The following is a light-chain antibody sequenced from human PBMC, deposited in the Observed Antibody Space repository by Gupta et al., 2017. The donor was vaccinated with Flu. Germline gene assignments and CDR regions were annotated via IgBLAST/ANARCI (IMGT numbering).Light chain of an antibody. CDR1: QSISSW. V-gene: IGKV1-5*03. CDR3: QQYRSYSRT. CDR2: KAS. Sequence: DIQMTQSPSTLSASVGDRVTITCRASQSISSWLAWYQQKPRKAPKVLIYKASSLESGVPSRFSGSGSGTEFTLTVSSLQPDDFATYYCQQYRSYSRTFGQGTKVEIK. J-gene: IGKJ1*01.